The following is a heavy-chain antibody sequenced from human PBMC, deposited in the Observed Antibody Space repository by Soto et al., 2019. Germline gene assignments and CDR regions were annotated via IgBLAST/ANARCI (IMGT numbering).Heavy chain of an antibody. D-gene: IGHD2-2*01. CDR1: GGTFSSYA. Sequence: GASVKVSCKASGGTFSSYAISWVRQAPGQGLEWMGGIIPIFGTANYAQKFQGRVTITADKSTSTAYIELSSLRSEDTAVYYCARVARVYCSSTICYLSSFAYYYYYGMDVWGQGTTVTVSS. CDR3: ARVARVYCSSTICYLSSFAYYYYYGMDV. V-gene: IGHV1-69*06. J-gene: IGHJ6*02. CDR2: IIPIFGTA.